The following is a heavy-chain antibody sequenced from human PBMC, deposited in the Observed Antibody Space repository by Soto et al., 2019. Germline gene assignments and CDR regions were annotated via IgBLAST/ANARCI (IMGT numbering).Heavy chain of an antibody. CDR2: INHSGNT. CDR3: ARRVTMQYYFDY. D-gene: IGHD3-10*01. CDR1: GGSFSGYY. Sequence: QVQLQQWGAGLLRPSETLSRTCAVYGGSFSGYYWSWIRQPPGKDLEWIGEINHSGNTNYNPSLKSRVTISVDTSKNQFSLRLTSVTAADTALYFCARRVTMQYYFDYWGQGALVPVSS. J-gene: IGHJ4*02. V-gene: IGHV4-34*01.